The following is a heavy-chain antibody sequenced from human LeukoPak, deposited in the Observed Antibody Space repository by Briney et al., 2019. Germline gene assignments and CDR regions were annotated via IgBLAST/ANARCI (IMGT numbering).Heavy chain of an antibody. V-gene: IGHV3-30-3*01. CDR1: GFTFSSYA. Sequence: GGSLRLSCAASGFTFSSYAMHWVRQAPGKGLEWVAVISYDGSNKYYADSVKGRFTISRDNSKNTLYLQMNSLRAEDTAVYYCARGGYSSSYYYYGMDVRGQGTTVTVSS. D-gene: IGHD6-13*01. CDR3: ARGGYSSSYYYYGMDV. CDR2: ISYDGSNK. J-gene: IGHJ6*02.